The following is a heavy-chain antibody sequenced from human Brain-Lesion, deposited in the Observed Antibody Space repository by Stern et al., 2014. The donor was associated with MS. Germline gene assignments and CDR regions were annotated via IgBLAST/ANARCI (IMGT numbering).Heavy chain of an antibody. Sequence: QLVESGPGLVKPSETLSLTCTVSGGSISSSSYYWGWIRQPPGKGLEWIGSIYYRGSTYSNPSLTSRVTISMATSKNQFSRRRSSVTAADTAVYFCAKLWLGELPESPFDYWGQGTLVTVSS. CDR1: GGSISSSSYY. CDR2: IYYRGST. CDR3: AKLWLGELPESPFDY. V-gene: IGHV4-39*01. D-gene: IGHD3-10*01. J-gene: IGHJ4*02.